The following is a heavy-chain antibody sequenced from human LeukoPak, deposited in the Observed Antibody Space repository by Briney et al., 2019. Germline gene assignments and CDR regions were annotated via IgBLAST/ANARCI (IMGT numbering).Heavy chain of an antibody. J-gene: IGHJ4*02. V-gene: IGHV3-23*01. D-gene: IGHD6-19*01. CDR2: ISGSGGST. CDR1: GFTFNSYG. CDR3: TTDGYSVAATLDY. Sequence: GGSLRLSCAASGFTFNSYGMRWVRQTPGKGLDWVSAISGSGGSTYYADSVKGRFTISRDNSKNTLYLQMNSLKTEDAAVYYCTTDGYSVAATLDYWGQGTLVTVSP.